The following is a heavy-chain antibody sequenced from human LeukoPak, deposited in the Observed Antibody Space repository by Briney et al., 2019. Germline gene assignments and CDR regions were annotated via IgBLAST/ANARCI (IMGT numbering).Heavy chain of an antibody. CDR1: GFTFSDYY. V-gene: IGHV3-11*04. J-gene: IGHJ3*01. CDR3: ARRQWGIDAFDL. D-gene: IGHD3-16*01. Sequence: GESLRLSCAASGFTFSDYYMNWIRQAPGKGLEWLSYISSSGSTIYYADSLKGRFTISRDNAKNSLYLQMNSLRAEDTAVYYCARRQWGIDAFDLWGQGTMVTVSS. CDR2: ISSSGSTI.